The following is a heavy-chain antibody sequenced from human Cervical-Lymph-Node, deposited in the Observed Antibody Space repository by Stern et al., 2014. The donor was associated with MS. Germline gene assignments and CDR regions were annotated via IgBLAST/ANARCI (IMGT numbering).Heavy chain of an antibody. CDR3: AKDTWYYDFWSGYYTD. CDR1: GFTFNDYA. D-gene: IGHD3-3*01. V-gene: IGHV3-9*01. Sequence: QLVESGGGLVQPGRSLRLSCAASGFTFNDYAMHWVRQAPGKGLEWVSGISWNSGSIGYADSVEGRFTISRDNAKNSLYLQMNSLRAEDTALYYCAKDTWYYDFWSGYYTDWGQGTLVTVSS. CDR2: ISWNSGSI. J-gene: IGHJ4*02.